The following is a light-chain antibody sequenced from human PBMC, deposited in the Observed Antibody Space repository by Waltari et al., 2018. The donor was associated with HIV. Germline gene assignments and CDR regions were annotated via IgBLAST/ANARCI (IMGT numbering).Light chain of an antibody. V-gene: IGKV3-20*01. Sequence: IVLTQSPGTLSLSPGERATLSCRPSQSVTSSFLSWYQQKPGQAPRLLIYGASSRATGIPDRFSGGGSGTDFTLTISRLEPEDFAVYYCQQYGSSPLTFGGGTKVDIK. CDR2: GAS. CDR1: QSVTSSF. J-gene: IGKJ4*01. CDR3: QQYGSSPLT.